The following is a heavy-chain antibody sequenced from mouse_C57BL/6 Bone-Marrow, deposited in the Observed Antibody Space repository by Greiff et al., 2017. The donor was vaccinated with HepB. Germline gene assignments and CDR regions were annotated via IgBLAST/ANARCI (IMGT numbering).Heavy chain of an antibody. J-gene: IGHJ2*01. CDR3: AIERGSGYDFDY. D-gene: IGHD3-2*02. CDR1: GYTFTSYW. V-gene: IGHV1-74*01. CDR2: IHPSDSDT. Sequence: QVHVKQPGAELVKPGASVKVSCKASGYTFTSYWMHWVKQRPGQGLEWIGRIHPSDSDTNYNQKFKGKATLTVDKSSSTAYMQLSSLTSEDSAVYYCAIERGSGYDFDYWGQGTTLTVSS.